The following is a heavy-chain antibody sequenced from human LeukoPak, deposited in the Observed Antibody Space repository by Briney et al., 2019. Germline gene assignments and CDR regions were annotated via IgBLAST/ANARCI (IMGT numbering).Heavy chain of an antibody. D-gene: IGHD5-18*01. Sequence: SQTLSLTCPVSGGSISSGGYYWSWLRQHPGKGLEWIGYIYYSGSTYYSPSLKSRVTISVDTSKNQFSLKLSSVTAADTAVYYCARDLGGYSYFHYWRQGTLVSVPS. V-gene: IGHV4-31*03. CDR3: ARDLGGYSYFHY. J-gene: IGHJ4*02. CDR2: IYYSGST. CDR1: GGSISSGGYY.